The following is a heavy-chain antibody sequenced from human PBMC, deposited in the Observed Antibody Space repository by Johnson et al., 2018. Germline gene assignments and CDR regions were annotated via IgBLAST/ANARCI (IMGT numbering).Heavy chain of an antibody. V-gene: IGHV3-33*01. Sequence: QVQLVQSGGGVVQXGRALRLSCAASGFTFSSYGMHWVRQAPGQGLEWVAVLWYDGSNKYYAATVKGRFTIPRDNSKKTLYLPRNSLGAEETAGYYGARDGRVVVPAAILYYYGMDVWGQGTTVTVSS. D-gene: IGHD2-2*01. CDR3: ARDGRVVVPAAILYYYGMDV. J-gene: IGHJ6*02. CDR2: LWYDGSNK. CDR1: GFTFSSYG.